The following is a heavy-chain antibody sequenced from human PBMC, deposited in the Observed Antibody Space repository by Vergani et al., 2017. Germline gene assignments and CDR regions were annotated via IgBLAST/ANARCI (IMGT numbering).Heavy chain of an antibody. CDR3: ARSRVKDCSSTSCYNHYGMDV. D-gene: IGHD2-2*02. Sequence: QVQLQQWGAGLLKPSETLSLTCAVYGGSFSGYYWSWIRQPPGKGLEWIGEINHSGSTNYNPSLKSRVTISVDTSKNQFSLKLSSVTAADTAVYYCARSRVKDCSSTSCYNHYGMDVWGQGTTVTVSS. J-gene: IGHJ6*02. CDR1: GGSFSGYY. CDR2: INHSGST. V-gene: IGHV4-34*01.